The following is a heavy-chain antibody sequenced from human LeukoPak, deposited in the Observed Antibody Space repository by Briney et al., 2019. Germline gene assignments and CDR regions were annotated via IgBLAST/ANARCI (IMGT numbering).Heavy chain of an antibody. CDR3: AKATSHCSGGSCYSSSDY. CDR2: ISGSGGST. CDR1: GFTFSSYA. V-gene: IGHV3-23*01. D-gene: IGHD2-15*01. J-gene: IGHJ4*02. Sequence: GGSLRLSCAASGFTFSSYAMSWVRQAPGKGVEWVSGISGSGGSTYYADSVKGRFTISRDSSKNTLYLQMNSLRAEDTAVYYCAKATSHCSGGSCYSSSDYWGQGTLVTVSS.